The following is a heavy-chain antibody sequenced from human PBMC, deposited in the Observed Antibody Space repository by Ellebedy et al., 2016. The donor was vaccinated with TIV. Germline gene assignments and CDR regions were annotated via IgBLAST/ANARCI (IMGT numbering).Heavy chain of an antibody. Sequence: SVKVSXXASGGTFISYAISWVRQAPGQGLEWMGGIIPIFGTANYAQKFQGRVTITADESTSTAYMELSSLRSEDTAVYYCARSVDYYDSSGYYPSYYYYGMDVWGQGTTVTVSS. D-gene: IGHD3-22*01. CDR3: ARSVDYYDSSGYYPSYYYYGMDV. J-gene: IGHJ6*02. CDR2: IIPIFGTA. V-gene: IGHV1-69*13. CDR1: GGTFISYA.